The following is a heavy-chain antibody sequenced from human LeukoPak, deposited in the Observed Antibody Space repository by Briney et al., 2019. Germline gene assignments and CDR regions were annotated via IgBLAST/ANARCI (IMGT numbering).Heavy chain of an antibody. V-gene: IGHV3-66*01. J-gene: IGHJ6*02. CDR2: ISSGGST. D-gene: IGHD6-19*01. Sequence: PGGSLRLSCAASGFTVSSNYMNWVRQAPGKGLDWVSVISSGGSTHYADSVRGRFTISRDNSKNTLYLHVNSLRAEDTAVYYCARLDSSGYYYYGMDVWGQGTTVTVS. CDR1: GFTVSSNY. CDR3: ARLDSSGYYYYGMDV.